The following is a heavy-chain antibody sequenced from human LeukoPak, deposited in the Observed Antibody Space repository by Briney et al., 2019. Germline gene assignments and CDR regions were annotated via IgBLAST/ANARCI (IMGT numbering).Heavy chain of an antibody. Sequence: SQTLSLTCAISGDSVSSNSAAWNWIRQSPSRGLEWLGRTYYRSKWYNDYAVSVKSRITINPDTSKNQFSLQLSSVTAADTAVYYCARGRGFRGYYDSSGYRNWFDPWGQGTLVTVSS. CDR3: ARGRGFRGYYDSSGYRNWFDP. D-gene: IGHD3-22*01. CDR2: TYYRSKWYN. CDR1: GDSVSSNSAA. V-gene: IGHV6-1*01. J-gene: IGHJ5*02.